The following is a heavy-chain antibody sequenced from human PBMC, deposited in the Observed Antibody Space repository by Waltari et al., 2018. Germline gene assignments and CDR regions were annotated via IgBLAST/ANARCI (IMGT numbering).Heavy chain of an antibody. D-gene: IGHD6-13*01. V-gene: IGHV1-69*05. Sequence: QVQLVQSGAEVKKPGSSVKVSCKASGGTFSSYAISWVRQAPGQGLEWMGGIIPSFGTANYEQKFQGRVTITTDESTSTAYMELSSLRSEDTAVYYCARDRAAGTSLGWFDPWGQGTLVTVSS. CDR2: IIPSFGTA. J-gene: IGHJ5*02. CDR3: ARDRAAGTSLGWFDP. CDR1: GGTFSSYA.